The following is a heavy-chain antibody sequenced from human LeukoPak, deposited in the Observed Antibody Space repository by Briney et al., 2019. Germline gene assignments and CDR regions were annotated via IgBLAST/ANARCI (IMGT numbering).Heavy chain of an antibody. CDR1: GGTFSSYA. CDR2: IIPIFGTA. V-gene: IGHV1-69*05. CDR3: ARAFLAAPFPSDMDV. Sequence: GASVKVSCKASGGTFSSYAISWVRQAPGQGLEWMGGIIPIFGTANYAQKFQGRVTITTDESTSTAYMELSSLRSEDTAVYYCARAFLAAPFPSDMDVWGKGTTVTVSS. J-gene: IGHJ6*03. D-gene: IGHD6-6*01.